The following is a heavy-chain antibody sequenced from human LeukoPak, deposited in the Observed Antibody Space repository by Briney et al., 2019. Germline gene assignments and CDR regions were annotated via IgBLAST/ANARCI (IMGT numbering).Heavy chain of an antibody. CDR1: GDSINFNGYY. J-gene: IGHJ6*03. CDR2: VYFSGTT. D-gene: IGHD3-10*01. Sequence: SETLSLTCTVSGDSINFNGYYWGWIRQPPGKGLEWIGTVYFSGTTYYTPSLKSRVTISVDTSKNQFSLKLSSVTAADTAVYYCARNPKLRGYYYYYMDVWGKGTTVTVSS. V-gene: IGHV4-39*07. CDR3: ARNPKLRGYYYYYMDV.